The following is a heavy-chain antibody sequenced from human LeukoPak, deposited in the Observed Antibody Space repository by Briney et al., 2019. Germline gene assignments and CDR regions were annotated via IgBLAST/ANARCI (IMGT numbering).Heavy chain of an antibody. CDR1: GFTFSSYA. Sequence: PGGSLRLSCAASGFTFSSYAMSWVRQAPGKGLEWVSAISGSGGSTYYADSVKGRFTISRDNSKNTLYLQMNSLRAEDTAVYYCAKVGYYYGSGSPDNWFDPWGQGTLVTVSS. J-gene: IGHJ5*02. CDR2: ISGSGGST. CDR3: AKVGYYYGSGSPDNWFDP. V-gene: IGHV3-23*01. D-gene: IGHD3-10*01.